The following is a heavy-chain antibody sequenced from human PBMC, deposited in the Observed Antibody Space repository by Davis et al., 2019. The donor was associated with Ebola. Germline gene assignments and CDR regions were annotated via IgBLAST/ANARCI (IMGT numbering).Heavy chain of an antibody. Sequence: ASVKVSCKASGYTFTNYYMHWVRQAPGQGLEWMGLINPIDGRTIYAQKYQGRVTDTRDTSTTTVYMDFSSLRSEDTALYYCTTPGGQDSGYDVLENWGQGTMVTVSS. CDR3: TTPGGQDSGYDVLEN. V-gene: IGHV1-46*03. D-gene: IGHD5-12*01. CDR1: GYTFTNYY. CDR2: INPIDGRT. J-gene: IGHJ3*02.